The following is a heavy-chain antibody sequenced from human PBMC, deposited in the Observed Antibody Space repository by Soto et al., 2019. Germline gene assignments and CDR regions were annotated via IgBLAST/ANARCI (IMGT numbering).Heavy chain of an antibody. CDR3: AAYPWLVGEYNWFDP. D-gene: IGHD6-19*01. CDR1: GFTFSSYA. Sequence: GGSLRLSCAASGFTFSSYAMSWVRQAPGKGLEWVSAISGSGSTYYADSVKGRFTISRDNSKNTLYLQMNSLRAEDTAVYYCAAYPWLVGEYNWFDPWGQGTLVTVSS. J-gene: IGHJ5*02. V-gene: IGHV3-23*01. CDR2: ISGSGST.